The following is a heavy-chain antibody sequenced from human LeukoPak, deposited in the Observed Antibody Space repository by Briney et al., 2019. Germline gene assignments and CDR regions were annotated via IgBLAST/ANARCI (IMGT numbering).Heavy chain of an antibody. V-gene: IGHV3-30*04. D-gene: IGHD3-22*01. CDR1: GFTFSSYA. CDR2: ISYDGSNK. Sequence: GGSLRLSCAASGFTFSSYAMHWVRQAPGKGLEWVAVISYDGSNKYYADSVKGRFTISRDNSKNTLYLQMNSLRAEDTAVYYCARAKWGSSGLHDYWGQGTLVTVSS. J-gene: IGHJ4*02. CDR3: ARAKWGSSGLHDY.